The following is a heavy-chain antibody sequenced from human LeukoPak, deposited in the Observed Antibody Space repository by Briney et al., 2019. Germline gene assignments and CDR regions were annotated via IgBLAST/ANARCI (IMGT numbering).Heavy chain of an antibody. V-gene: IGHV1-18*01. Sequence: ASVKVSCKASGYTFTSYGISWVRQAPGQGLEWMGWISAYNGNTNYAQKLQGRVTMTTDTSTSTAYMELRSLRSDDTAVYYCATSVVPAAIGGGAFDIWGQGTMVTVSS. CDR2: ISAYNGNT. J-gene: IGHJ3*02. CDR1: GYTFTSYG. D-gene: IGHD2-2*02. CDR3: ATSVVPAAIGGGAFDI.